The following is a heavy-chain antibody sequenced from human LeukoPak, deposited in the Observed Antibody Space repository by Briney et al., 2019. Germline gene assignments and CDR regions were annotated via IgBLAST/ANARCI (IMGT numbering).Heavy chain of an antibody. Sequence: GGSLSLSCAASGFTFSSYGMHWVRQAPGKGLEWVAFIRYDGSNKYYADSVKGRFTISRDNSKNTLYLQMNSLRAEDTAVYYCAKDEPIAAAGFFDYWGQGTLVTVSS. D-gene: IGHD6-13*01. V-gene: IGHV3-30*02. J-gene: IGHJ4*02. CDR1: GFTFSSYG. CDR2: IRYDGSNK. CDR3: AKDEPIAAAGFFDY.